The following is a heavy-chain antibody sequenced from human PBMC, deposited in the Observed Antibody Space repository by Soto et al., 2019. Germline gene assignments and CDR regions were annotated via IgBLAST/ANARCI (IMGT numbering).Heavy chain of an antibody. J-gene: IGHJ4*02. CDR2: IRYDGSNK. D-gene: IGHD6-19*01. CDR3: ARGGYSSGWQTPWDYFDY. V-gene: IGHV3-33*01. Sequence: QVQLVESGGGVVQPGRSLRLSCAASGFTFSSYGMHWVRQAPGKGLEWVAVIRYDGSNKYYADSVKGRFTISRDNSKNTLYLQMNSLRAEDTAVYYCARGGYSSGWQTPWDYFDYWGQGTLVTVSS. CDR1: GFTFSSYG.